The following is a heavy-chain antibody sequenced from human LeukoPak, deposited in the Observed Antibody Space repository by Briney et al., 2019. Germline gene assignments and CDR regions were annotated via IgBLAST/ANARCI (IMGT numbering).Heavy chain of an antibody. J-gene: IGHJ6*02. V-gene: IGHV3-23*01. Sequence: GGSLRLSCAASGFTFSSYWMHWVRQAPGKGLEWVSAISGSGGSTYYADSVKGRFTISRDNSKNTLYLQMNSLRAEDTAVYYCAKDRLNTAIARPYYGMDVWGQGTTVTVSS. D-gene: IGHD5-18*01. CDR2: ISGSGGST. CDR1: GFTFSSYW. CDR3: AKDRLNTAIARPYYGMDV.